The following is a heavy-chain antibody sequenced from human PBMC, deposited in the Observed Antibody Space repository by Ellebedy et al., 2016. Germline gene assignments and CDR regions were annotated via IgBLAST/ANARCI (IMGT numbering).Heavy chain of an antibody. CDR3: ARDSSSGWYKGYYYYGMDV. Sequence: SETLSLXXTVSGYSISSGYYWGWIRQPPGKGLEWIGSIYHSGSTYYNPSLKSRVTISVDTSKNQFSLKLSSVTAADTAVYYCARDSSSGWYKGYYYYGMDVWGQGTTVTVSS. CDR1: GYSISSGYY. V-gene: IGHV4-38-2*02. J-gene: IGHJ6*02. CDR2: IYHSGST. D-gene: IGHD6-19*01.